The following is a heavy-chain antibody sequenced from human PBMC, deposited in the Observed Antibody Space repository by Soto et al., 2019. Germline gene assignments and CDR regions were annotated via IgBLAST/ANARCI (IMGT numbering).Heavy chain of an antibody. CDR2: ISYDGSNK. D-gene: IGHD3-22*01. J-gene: IGHJ4*02. Sequence: QVQLVESGGGVVQPGRSLRLSCAASGFTFSSYAMHWVRQAPGKGLEWVAVISYDGSNKYYADSVKGRFTISRGNSKNTLYLQMNSLRAEDTAVYYCARDGYYYDSSGYYFERPILGYWGQGTLVTVSS. CDR1: GFTFSSYA. V-gene: IGHV3-30-3*01. CDR3: ARDGYYYDSSGYYFERPILGY.